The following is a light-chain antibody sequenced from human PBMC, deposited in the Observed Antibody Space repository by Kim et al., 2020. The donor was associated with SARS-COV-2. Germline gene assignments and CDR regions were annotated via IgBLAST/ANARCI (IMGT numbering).Light chain of an antibody. CDR1: SGSIVNNY. Sequence: GKTVTISCTRSSGSIVNNYVQWYQQRPGSSPTTVIYEDNQRPSGVPDRFSGSIDRSSNSASLTISGLKTEDEADYYCQSYDSSNRVFGGGTQLTVL. CDR2: EDN. J-gene: IGLJ3*02. CDR3: QSYDSSNRV. V-gene: IGLV6-57*01.